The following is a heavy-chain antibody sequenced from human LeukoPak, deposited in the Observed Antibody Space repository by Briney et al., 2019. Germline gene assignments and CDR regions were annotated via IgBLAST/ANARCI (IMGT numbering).Heavy chain of an antibody. CDR1: GGSFSGYY. CDR3: ARAGAAAGSRYHYYGMDV. D-gene: IGHD6-13*01. Sequence: PSETLSLTCAVYGGSFSGYYWSWLHQPPGKGLEWIGEINHSGSTNYNPSLKSRVTISVDTSKNQFSLKLSSVTAADTAVYYCARAGAAAGSRYHYYGMDVWGQGATVTVSS. V-gene: IGHV4-34*01. CDR2: INHSGST. J-gene: IGHJ6*02.